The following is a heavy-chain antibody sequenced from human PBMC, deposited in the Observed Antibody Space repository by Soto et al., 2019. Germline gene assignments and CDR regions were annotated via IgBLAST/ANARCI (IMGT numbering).Heavy chain of an antibody. J-gene: IGHJ5*02. CDR3: ARNHYGDPPLKNWFDP. CDR2: IHYNGGT. V-gene: IGHV4-59*01. D-gene: IGHD4-17*01. Sequence: PSETLSLTCTVSGGPISGYYWSWIRQLPGKGLEWIGYIHYNGGTSYSPSLKSRVTVSVDTSKNQFSLKLSSVTAADTAVYYCARNHYGDPPLKNWFDPWGQGSLVTVSS. CDR1: GGPISGYY.